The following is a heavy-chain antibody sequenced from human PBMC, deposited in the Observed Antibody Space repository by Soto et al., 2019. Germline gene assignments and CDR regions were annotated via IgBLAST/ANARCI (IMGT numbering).Heavy chain of an antibody. CDR3: ARSPQWLERDAFDI. CDR1: GFTFSSYG. CDR2: IWYDGSNK. V-gene: IGHV3-33*01. D-gene: IGHD6-19*01. Sequence: QVQLVESGGGVVQPGRSLRLSCAASGFTFSSYGMHWVRQAPGKGLEWVAVIWYDGSNKYYADSVKGRFTISRDNSKNTLDLQMNSLRAEDTAVYYCARSPQWLERDAFDIGGQGTMVTVSS. J-gene: IGHJ3*02.